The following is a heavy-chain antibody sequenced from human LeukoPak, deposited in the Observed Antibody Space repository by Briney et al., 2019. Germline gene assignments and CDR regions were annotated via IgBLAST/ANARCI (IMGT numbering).Heavy chain of an antibody. CDR3: ARSGYSYGSLLRGFDP. V-gene: IGHV3-21*01. CDR2: ISSSSSYI. D-gene: IGHD5-18*01. J-gene: IGHJ5*02. CDR1: GFTFSSYS. Sequence: GGSLRLSCAASGFTFSSYSMNWVRQAPGKGLEWVSSISSSSSYIYYADPVKGRFTISRDNAKNSLYLQMNSLRAEDTAVYYCARSGYSYGSLLRGFDPWGQGTLVTVSS.